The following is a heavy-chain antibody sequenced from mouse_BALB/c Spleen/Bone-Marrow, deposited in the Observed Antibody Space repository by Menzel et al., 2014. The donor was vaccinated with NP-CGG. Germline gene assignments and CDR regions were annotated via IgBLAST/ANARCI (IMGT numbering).Heavy chain of an antibody. CDR3: ARPGYYGYQDV. J-gene: IGHJ1*01. CDR1: GFDFSRYW. Sequence: EVKLVESGGGPVQPGGSLKLSCAASGFDFSRYWMTWVRQAPGKGLEWIGEINPDSSTINYTPSLKEEFIISRDNAKNTLYLQMSKVRSEDTALYYCARPGYYGYQDVWGAGTTVTVSS. D-gene: IGHD1-2*01. CDR2: INPDSSTI. V-gene: IGHV4-1*02.